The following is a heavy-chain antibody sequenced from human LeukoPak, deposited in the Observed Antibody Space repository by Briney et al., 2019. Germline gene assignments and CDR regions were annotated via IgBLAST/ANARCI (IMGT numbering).Heavy chain of an antibody. CDR2: IYYSGST. CDR1: GGSISSNYYY. V-gene: IGHV4-39*01. Sequence: SETLSLTCTVSGGSISSNYYYWGWIRQPPGKGLEWIGSIYYSGSTYYNPSLKSRVTISVDTSKNQFSLKLSPVTATDTAVYYCARVPSQWLAPDFDFWGQGTLVTVSS. CDR3: ARVPSQWLAPDFDF. D-gene: IGHD6-19*01. J-gene: IGHJ4*02.